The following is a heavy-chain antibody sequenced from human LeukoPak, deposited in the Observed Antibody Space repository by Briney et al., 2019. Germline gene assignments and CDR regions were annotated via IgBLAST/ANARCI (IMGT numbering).Heavy chain of an antibody. CDR1: GGSMSNYY. D-gene: IGHD6-13*01. CDR2: IYYSGST. CDR3: ARYAAAAGPNWFDP. J-gene: IGHJ5*02. Sequence: SETLSLTCTVSGGSMSNYYWSWIRQPPGKGLEWIGYIYYSGSTNYNPSLKSRVTISIDTPKNQFSLKVNSVTAADTAVYYCARYAAAAGPNWFDPWGQGTLVTVSS. V-gene: IGHV4-59*08.